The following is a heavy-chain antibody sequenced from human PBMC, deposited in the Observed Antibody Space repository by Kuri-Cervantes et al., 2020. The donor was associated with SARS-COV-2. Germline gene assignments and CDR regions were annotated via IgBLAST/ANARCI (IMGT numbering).Heavy chain of an antibody. V-gene: IGHV3-11*01. CDR1: GSTFSDDY. D-gene: IGHD3-10*01. CDR3: AKEKYYYGSGSYAFDI. CDR2: IGDNGPTI. J-gene: IGHJ3*02. Sequence: GGSLRLSCTASGSTFSDDYMTWIRQAPGKGLEWISYIGDNGPTIYYADSVKGRFTISSDNAMTSLHLQMSSLRAEDTAVYYCAKEKYYYGSGSYAFDIWGQGTMVTVSS.